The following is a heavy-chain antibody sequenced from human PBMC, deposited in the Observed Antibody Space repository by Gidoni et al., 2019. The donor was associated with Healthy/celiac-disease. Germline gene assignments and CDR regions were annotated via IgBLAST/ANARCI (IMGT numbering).Heavy chain of an antibody. CDR3: ARGDVDPRGVFDY. Sequence: EVQLVEYGGGLIQPVGSLRRSCAASGFTVSSNYMSWVRQAPGKGLEWVSVIYSCGSTYYADSVKGRFTISRDNSKNTLYLQMNSLRAEDTAVYYCARGDVDPRGVFDYWGQGTLVTVSS. V-gene: IGHV3-53*01. J-gene: IGHJ4*02. CDR2: IYSCGST. CDR1: GFTVSSNY. D-gene: IGHD5-12*01.